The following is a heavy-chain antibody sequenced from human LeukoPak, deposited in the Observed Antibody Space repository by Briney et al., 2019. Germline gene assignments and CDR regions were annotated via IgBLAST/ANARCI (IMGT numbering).Heavy chain of an antibody. J-gene: IGHJ4*02. Sequence: PGGSLGLSCAASGFTFSDHYMDWVRQAPGKGLEWVGRTRNKANSYTTEYAASVKGRFTISRDDSKNSLYLQMNSLKTEDTAVYYCASLIYGDYSYWGQGTLVTVSS. CDR2: TRNKANSYTT. V-gene: IGHV3-72*01. CDR1: GFTFSDHY. D-gene: IGHD4-17*01. CDR3: ASLIYGDYSY.